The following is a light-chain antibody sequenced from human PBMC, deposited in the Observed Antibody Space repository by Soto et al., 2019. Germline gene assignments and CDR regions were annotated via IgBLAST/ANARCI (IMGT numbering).Light chain of an antibody. CDR2: KTS. CDR1: QSISSW. J-gene: IGKJ2*01. V-gene: IGKV1-5*03. CDR3: QQYSSYPST. Sequence: DIQMTQSPSTLPSSVGDRVTITCRASQSISSWLAWYQQKPGRAPKLLIYKTSRSQSGVPSRFSGSGSGTEFTLTITSLQPDDFATYFCQQYSSYPSTFGQGTKLEIK.